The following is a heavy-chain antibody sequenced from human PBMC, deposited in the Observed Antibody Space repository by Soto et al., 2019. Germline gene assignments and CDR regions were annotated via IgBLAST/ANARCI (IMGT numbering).Heavy chain of an antibody. Sequence: EVQLLESGGGLVQPGGSLRLSCAASGFTFSSYAMSWVRQAPGKGLEWVSAISGSGGSTYYADSVKGRFTISRDNSKNSRYLQMNSLRAEDTAVYYCAKDRHDILTGPLGAFDIWGQGTMVTVSS. CDR1: GFTFSSYA. CDR2: ISGSGGST. V-gene: IGHV3-23*01. CDR3: AKDRHDILTGPLGAFDI. J-gene: IGHJ3*02. D-gene: IGHD3-9*01.